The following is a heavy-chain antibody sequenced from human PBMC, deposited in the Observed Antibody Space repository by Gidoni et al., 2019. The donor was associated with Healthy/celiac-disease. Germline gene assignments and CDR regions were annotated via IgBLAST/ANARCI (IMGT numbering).Heavy chain of an antibody. D-gene: IGHD2-8*01. CDR1: GYTFTSYG. J-gene: IGHJ6*02. CDR3: ARDWVEYCTNGVCYSRGMDV. V-gene: IGHV1-18*01. CDR2: ISAYNGNT. Sequence: QVQLVQSGAEVKKPGASVKVSCKASGYTFTSYGISWVRQAPGQGLEWMGWISAYNGNTNYAQKLQGRVTMTTDTSTSTAYMELRSLRSDDTAVYYCARDWVEYCTNGVCYSRGMDVWGQGTTVTVSS.